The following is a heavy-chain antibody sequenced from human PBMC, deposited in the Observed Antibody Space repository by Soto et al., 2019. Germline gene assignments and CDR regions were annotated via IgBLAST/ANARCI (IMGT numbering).Heavy chain of an antibody. D-gene: IGHD6-6*01. CDR2: IDPSDSYT. J-gene: IGHJ6*02. CDR3: VSFELGALRMAGYYYYYGMDV. CDR1: GYSFTSYW. V-gene: IGHV5-10-1*01. Sequence: PGESLKISCKGSGYSFTSYWISWVRQMPGKGLEWMGRIDPSDSYTNYSPSFQGHVTISADKSISTAYLQWSSLKASDTAMYYCVSFELGALRMAGYYYYYGMDVWGQGTTVTVSS.